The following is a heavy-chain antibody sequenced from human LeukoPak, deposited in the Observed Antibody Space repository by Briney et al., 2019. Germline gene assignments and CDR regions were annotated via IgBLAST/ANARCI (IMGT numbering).Heavy chain of an antibody. Sequence: GESLKISCKGSGYSFTSYWIGWVRQMPGKGLEWMGIIYPGDSDTRYSPSFQGQVTISADKSISTAYLQWSSLKASDTAMYYCARDLIQLGLNDAFDIWGQGTMVTVSS. D-gene: IGHD5-18*01. J-gene: IGHJ3*02. V-gene: IGHV5-51*01. CDR3: ARDLIQLGLNDAFDI. CDR2: IYPGDSDT. CDR1: GYSFTSYW.